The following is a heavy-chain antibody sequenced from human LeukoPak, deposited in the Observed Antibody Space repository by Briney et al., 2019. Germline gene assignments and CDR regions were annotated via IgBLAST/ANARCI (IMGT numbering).Heavy chain of an antibody. D-gene: IGHD5-18*01. Sequence: SETLSLTCTVSGGSISSSSYYWGWIRQPPGKGLEWIGSIYYSGSTYYNPSLKSRVTISVDTSKNQFSLKLSSVTAADTAVYYCARDVVDTAMVIDLWGRGTLVTVSS. CDR3: ARDVVDTAMVIDL. CDR1: GGSISSSSYY. J-gene: IGHJ2*01. V-gene: IGHV4-39*07. CDR2: IYYSGST.